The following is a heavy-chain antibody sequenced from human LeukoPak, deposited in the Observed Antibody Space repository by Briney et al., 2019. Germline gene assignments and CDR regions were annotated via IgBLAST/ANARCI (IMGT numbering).Heavy chain of an antibody. CDR1: GGSISSYY. D-gene: IGHD2-15*01. CDR2: IYYSGST. CDR3: ASILLEGSGGSLSFDY. V-gene: IGHV4-59*01. J-gene: IGHJ4*02. Sequence: PSETLSLTCTVSGGSISSYYWSWIRQPPGKGLEWIGYIYYSGSTNYNPSLKSRVTISVDTSKNQFSLKLSSVTAADTAVYYCASILLEGSGGSLSFDYWGQGTLVTGSS.